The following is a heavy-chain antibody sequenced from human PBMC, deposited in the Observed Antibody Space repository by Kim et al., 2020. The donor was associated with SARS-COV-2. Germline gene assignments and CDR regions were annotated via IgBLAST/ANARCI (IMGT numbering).Heavy chain of an antibody. J-gene: IGHJ3*02. CDR1: GFTFEDYA. Sequence: GGSLRLSCKASGFTFEDYAMYWVRQVPGKGLEWVSGISWNSVSLDYADSVRGRFTISRDNAENSLYLQMNNLRPEDTAFYFCAKDIVGPFSDRIVPALDIWGQGTLVTVSS. CDR3: AKDIVGPFSDRIVPALDI. V-gene: IGHV3-9*01. D-gene: IGHD2-15*01. CDR2: ISWNSVSL.